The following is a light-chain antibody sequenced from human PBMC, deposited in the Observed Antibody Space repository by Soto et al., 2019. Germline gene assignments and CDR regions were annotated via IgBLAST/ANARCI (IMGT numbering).Light chain of an antibody. J-gene: IGLJ1*01. CDR2: DVS. V-gene: IGLV2-14*01. Sequence: QSVLTQPASVSGSPGESIAISCTGTSSDVGGYNYVSWYQQHPGKAPKLMIYDVSNRPSGVSNRFSGSKSGNTASLTISGLQAEDEADYYCSSYTSSSTQVFGPGTKATVL. CDR1: SSDVGGYNY. CDR3: SSYTSSSTQV.